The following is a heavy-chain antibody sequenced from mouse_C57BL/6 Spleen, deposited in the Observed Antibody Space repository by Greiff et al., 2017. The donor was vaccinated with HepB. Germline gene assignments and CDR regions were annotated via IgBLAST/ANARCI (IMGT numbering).Heavy chain of an antibody. CDR1: GYSFTGYF. CDR2: INPYNGDT. Sequence: EVMLVESGPELVKPGDSVKISCKASGYSFTGYFMNWVMQSHGKSLEWIGRINPYNGDTFYNQKFKGKATLTVDKSSSTAHMELRSLTSEDSAVYYCARRSGYGGYAMDYWGQGTSVTVSS. D-gene: IGHD3-2*02. V-gene: IGHV1-20*01. J-gene: IGHJ4*01. CDR3: ARRSGYGGYAMDY.